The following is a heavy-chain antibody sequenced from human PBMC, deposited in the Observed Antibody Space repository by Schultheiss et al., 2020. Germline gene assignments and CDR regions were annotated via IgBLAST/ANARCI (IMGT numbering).Heavy chain of an antibody. V-gene: IGHV3-21*04. CDR3: ARDSEWAFDY. Sequence: GGSLRLSCAASGFAFSDYWMNWVRQAPGKGLEWVSSISSSSSYIYYADSVKGRFTISRDNAKNSLYLQMNSLRAEDTAVYYCARDSEWAFDYWGRGALVTVSS. CDR2: ISSSSSYI. J-gene: IGHJ4*02. D-gene: IGHD1-26*01. CDR1: GFAFSDYW.